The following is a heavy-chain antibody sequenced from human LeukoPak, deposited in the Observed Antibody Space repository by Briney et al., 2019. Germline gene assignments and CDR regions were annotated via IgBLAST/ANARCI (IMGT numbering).Heavy chain of an antibody. J-gene: IGHJ5*02. CDR3: AREMKGYCSSTSCYARFDP. Sequence: ASVKVSCQASVYTFTSYGISWVRQAPGQGLEWMGWISAYNGNKNYAQKLQGRVTMTTDTSTSTAYMELRSLRSDDTGVYDCAREMKGYCSSTSCYARFDPWGQGTLVSVSS. D-gene: IGHD2-2*01. CDR2: ISAYNGNK. CDR1: VYTFTSYG. V-gene: IGHV1-18*01.